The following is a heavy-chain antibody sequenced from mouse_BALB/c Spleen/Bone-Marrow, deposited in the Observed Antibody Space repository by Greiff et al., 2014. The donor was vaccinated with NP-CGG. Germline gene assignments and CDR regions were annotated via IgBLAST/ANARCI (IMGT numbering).Heavy chain of an antibody. CDR2: ISSGGSYT. Sequence: EVKLVESGGGLVKPGGSLKLSCAASGFTFSSYAMSWVRQTPEKRLEWVATISSGGSYTYYADSVKGRFTISRDTAKNTLYLQMSSLRSEVTAIYYCARQDYYGSSPHWYFDVWGAGTTVTVSS. V-gene: IGHV5-9-3*01. CDR1: GFTFSSYA. D-gene: IGHD1-1*01. J-gene: IGHJ1*01. CDR3: ARQDYYGSSPHWYFDV.